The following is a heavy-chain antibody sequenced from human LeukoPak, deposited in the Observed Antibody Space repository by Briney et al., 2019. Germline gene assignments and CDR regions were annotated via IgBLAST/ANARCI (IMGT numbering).Heavy chain of an antibody. J-gene: IGHJ4*02. CDR3: ARAVTVSSSWSAFDY. CDR1: GGTFSSYA. V-gene: IGHV1-69*01. Sequence: SVKVSCKASGGTFSSYAIIWVRQAPGQGLEWMGGIIPIFGTANYAQKFQGRVTITADESTSTAYMELSSLRSEDTAVYYCARAVTVSSSWSAFDYWGQGTLVTVYS. CDR2: IIPIFGTA. D-gene: IGHD6-13*01.